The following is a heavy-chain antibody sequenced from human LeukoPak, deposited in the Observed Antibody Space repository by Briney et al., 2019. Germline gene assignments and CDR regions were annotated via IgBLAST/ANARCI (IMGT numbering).Heavy chain of an antibody. CDR3: AKDRGYGEHEPFES. J-gene: IGHJ4*02. V-gene: IGHV3-30*18. CDR1: GFTFSNYG. Sequence: GGSLRLSCAASGFTFSNYGIHWVRQAPGKGLEWVAVASHDEVGKQFADSVKGRFTLSRDNSRDSVHLQMNRLRDEDTGVYYCAKDRGYGEHEPFESWGQGSLVAVSS. D-gene: IGHD4-17*01. CDR2: ASHDEVGK.